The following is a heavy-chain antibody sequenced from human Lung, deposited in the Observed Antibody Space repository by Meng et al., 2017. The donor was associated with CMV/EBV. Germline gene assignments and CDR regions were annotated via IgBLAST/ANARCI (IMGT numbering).Heavy chain of an antibody. D-gene: IGHD4-11*01. CDR2: IYYSGST. Sequence: QGHLQESGQDLGNPSQTLSLTCTVSGGSISSGDYYWSWIRQPPGKGLELIGYIYYSGSTYYNPSLKSRVTISVDTSKNQFSLKLSSVTAADTAVYYCARDRTTGRYFDYWGQGTLVTVSS. CDR3: ARDRTTGRYFDY. J-gene: IGHJ4*02. V-gene: IGHV4-30-4*01. CDR1: GGSISSGDYY.